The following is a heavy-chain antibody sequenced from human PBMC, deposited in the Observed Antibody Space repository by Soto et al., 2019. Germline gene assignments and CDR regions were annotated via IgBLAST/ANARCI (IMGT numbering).Heavy chain of an antibody. CDR1: GGSLGSSGYY. V-gene: IGHV4-39*01. Sequence: SETLSLTCTVSGGSLGSSGYYWGWIRQSPGKGLEWIGNIYYSGNTFYNPSLKSRVTISVDTSKNQIYLHLSAVTAADTAIFYCASIAAPGTTHFDFWGQGTLVTVS. J-gene: IGHJ4*02. D-gene: IGHD6-13*01. CDR3: ASIAAPGTTHFDF. CDR2: IYYSGNT.